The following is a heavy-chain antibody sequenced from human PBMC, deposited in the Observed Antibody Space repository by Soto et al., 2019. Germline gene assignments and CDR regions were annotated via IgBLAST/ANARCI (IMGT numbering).Heavy chain of an antibody. CDR2: ISYDGSEK. CDR1: GFTFNTYG. Sequence: QEQLVESGGGVVQPGKSLRLSCAASGFTFNTYGMHWVRQAPGKGLEWVAVISYDGSEKYYVDSVKGRFTISKDNSKNTLYLQMDSLSPEDTALYYCEKSSNFYCSSPSCYKYYFDHCGQGTRVTVSS. J-gene: IGHJ4*02. CDR3: EKSSNFYCSSPSCYKYYFDH. V-gene: IGHV3-30*18. D-gene: IGHD2-2*02.